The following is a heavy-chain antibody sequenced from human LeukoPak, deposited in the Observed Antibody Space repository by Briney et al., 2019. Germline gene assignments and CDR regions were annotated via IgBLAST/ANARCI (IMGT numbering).Heavy chain of an antibody. D-gene: IGHD3-22*01. Sequence: GASVKVSCKASGYTFTSYGISWVRQAPGQGLEWMGWISAYNGNTNYAQNLQGRVTMTTDTSTSTVYMELRSLRSDDTAVYYCARGQYYYDSSGYYLFQHWGQGTLVTVSS. CDR3: ARGQYYYDSSGYYLFQH. CDR1: GYTFTSYG. V-gene: IGHV1-18*01. CDR2: ISAYNGNT. J-gene: IGHJ1*01.